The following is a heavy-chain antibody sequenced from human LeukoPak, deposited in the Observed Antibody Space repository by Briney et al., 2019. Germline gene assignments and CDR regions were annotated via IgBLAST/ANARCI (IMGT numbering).Heavy chain of an antibody. D-gene: IGHD2-2*01. CDR3: AICSSTWSGDRPDS. CDR1: GGTFRNYP. J-gene: IGHJ4*02. V-gene: IGHV1-69*13. Sequence: ASVKVSCKASGGTFRNYPISWVRQAPGQGLEWMGEILPIFRMTNYAEKFQGRDTITADESTTTAYLELNSLRSEDTAVYYCAICSSTWSGDRPDSWGQGSLVTVSS. CDR2: ILPIFRMT.